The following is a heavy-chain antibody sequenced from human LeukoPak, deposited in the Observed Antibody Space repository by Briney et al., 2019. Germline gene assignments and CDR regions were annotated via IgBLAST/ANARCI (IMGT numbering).Heavy chain of an antibody. V-gene: IGHV3-30*02. CDR3: AKDANYGDYGRDYYYYYMDV. CDR2: IRYDGSNK. Sequence: GGSLRLSCAASGFTFDDYGMHWVRQAPGKGLEWVAFIRYDGSNKYYADSVKGRFTISRDNSKNTLYLQMNSLRAEDTAVYYCAKDANYGDYGRDYYYYYMDVWGKGTTVTVS. J-gene: IGHJ6*03. D-gene: IGHD4-17*01. CDR1: GFTFDDYG.